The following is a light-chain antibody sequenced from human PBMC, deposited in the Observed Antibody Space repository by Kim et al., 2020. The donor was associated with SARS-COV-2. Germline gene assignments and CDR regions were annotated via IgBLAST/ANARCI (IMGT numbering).Light chain of an antibody. CDR2: SAS. CDR3: LQDYYFPYT. CDR1: QGIRND. J-gene: IGKJ2*01. Sequence: AIQMTQSPSSLSASIGDRVTITCRASQGIRNDLGWYQQKPGKAPKLLIYSASSLQSGVPSRFSGSGSGTDFTLTISSLQPEDFATYYCLQDYYFPYTFGQGTKLEIK. V-gene: IGKV1-6*01.